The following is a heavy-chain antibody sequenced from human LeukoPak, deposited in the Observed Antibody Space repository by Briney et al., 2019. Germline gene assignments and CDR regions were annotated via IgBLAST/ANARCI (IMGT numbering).Heavy chain of an antibody. CDR2: ISYDGRDK. D-gene: IGHD2-15*01. Sequence: GGSLRLSCAGSGFTFSSYSMHWVRQAPGKGLEWVAVISYDGRDKDYADSVKGRFSISRDNSKNTLYLQMDSLKTEDTAVYFCARDPSGGICPDYWGQGTLVTVSS. J-gene: IGHJ4*02. CDR3: ARDPSGGICPDY. CDR1: GFTFSSYS. V-gene: IGHV3-30*04.